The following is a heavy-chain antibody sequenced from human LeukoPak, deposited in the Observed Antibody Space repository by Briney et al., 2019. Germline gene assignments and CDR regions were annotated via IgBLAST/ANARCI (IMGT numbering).Heavy chain of an antibody. CDR2: LHAAGGT. V-gene: IGHV3-53*04. J-gene: IGHJ4*02. CDR3: AREGYDSSGYPRLLDY. CDR1: GLTVSSNY. Sequence: PGGSLRLSCAASGLTVSSNYITWVRQPPGKGPEWVSVLHAAGGTYYADSVKGRFTISRHISKNTVYLQMNSLRAEDTAVYYCAREGYDSSGYPRLLDYWGQGTLVTVSS. D-gene: IGHD3-22*01.